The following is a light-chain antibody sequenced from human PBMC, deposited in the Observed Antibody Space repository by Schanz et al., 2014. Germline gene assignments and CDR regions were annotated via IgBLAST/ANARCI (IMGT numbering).Light chain of an antibody. J-gene: IGLJ2*01. CDR3: SSYTSSSVV. CDR1: SSDVGGYNY. Sequence: QSVLTQPASVSGSPGQSITISCTGTSSDVGGYNYVSWYQQHPGKAPKLLIYDVTNRFSGVSNRFSGSKSGITASLTISGLQAEDEADYFCSSYTSSSVVFGGGTKLTVL. V-gene: IGLV2-14*01. CDR2: DVT.